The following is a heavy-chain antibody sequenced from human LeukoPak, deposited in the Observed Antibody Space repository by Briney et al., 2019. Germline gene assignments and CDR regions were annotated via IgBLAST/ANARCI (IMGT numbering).Heavy chain of an antibody. Sequence: GGSLRLSCEASGFPFQNAYMSWVRQAPGKGLEWVGFIRNQEYDGTTEYAASVKGRFFMSRDDSKSVAFLQMNSLKIEDTAIYYCSSQPHYYDSRDYLDYWGQGTLVTVSS. CDR2: IRNQEYDGTT. D-gene: IGHD3-22*01. CDR1: GFPFQNAY. J-gene: IGHJ4*02. V-gene: IGHV3-49*04. CDR3: SSQPHYYDSRDYLDY.